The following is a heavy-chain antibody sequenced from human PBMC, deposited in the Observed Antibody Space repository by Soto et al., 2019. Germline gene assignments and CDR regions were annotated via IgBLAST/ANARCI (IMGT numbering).Heavy chain of an antibody. D-gene: IGHD6-19*01. CDR3: ARHGTYSSSSFGY. J-gene: IGHJ4*02. V-gene: IGHV4-39*01. Sequence: PSETLSLTCTVSGGSISSSSYYWGWIRQPPGKGLEWIGSIYYSGSTYYNPSLKSRVTISVDTSKNQFSLKLSSVTAADTAVYYCARHGTYSSSSFGYWGQGTLVTVSS. CDR2: IYYSGST. CDR1: GGSISSSSYY.